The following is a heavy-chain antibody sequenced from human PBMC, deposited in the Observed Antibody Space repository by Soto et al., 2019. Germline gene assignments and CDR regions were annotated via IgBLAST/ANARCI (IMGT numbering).Heavy chain of an antibody. D-gene: IGHD3-16*01. J-gene: IGHJ6*02. CDR3: AMVDVYVTPSPQDV. CDR1: GYTFTSYG. CDR2: INTYNGNT. Sequence: QVQLVQSGAEVTNPGASVKVSCKASGYTFTSYGIGWARQAPGQGLEWMGWINTYNGNTNYAQNVQGRVTLTTDTSTSTAYMELRSLRSNDTAIYYCAMVDVYVTPSPQDVWGQGTTVIVSS. V-gene: IGHV1-18*01.